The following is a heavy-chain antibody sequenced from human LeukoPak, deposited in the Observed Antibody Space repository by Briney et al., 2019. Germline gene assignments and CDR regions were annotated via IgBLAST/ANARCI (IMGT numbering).Heavy chain of an antibody. D-gene: IGHD1-26*01. CDR3: ARNGLGEWELLHV. CDR2: INRDGSII. CDR1: GFTFSRYW. V-gene: IGHV3-74*01. Sequence: GGSLRLSCAASGFTFSRYWMHWVRQVPGKGLVWVSRINRDGSIISYADSVRGRFTISRDNAKNTLYLQMNGLIAEDTAVYYCARNGLGEWELLHVWGQGTLVTVSS. J-gene: IGHJ4*02.